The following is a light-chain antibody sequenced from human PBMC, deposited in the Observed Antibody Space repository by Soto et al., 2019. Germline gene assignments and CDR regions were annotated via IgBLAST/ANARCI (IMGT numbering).Light chain of an antibody. V-gene: IGKV3-15*01. CDR2: GAS. CDR3: EQYNKWPIT. J-gene: IGKJ5*01. Sequence: EIVMTQSPATLSVSPGERATLSCRASQSVGSTLAWYQQKPGQAPRLLIYGASTRATGIPARFSGSGSGTDFTLTVSSLQSEDFAVYYCEQYNKWPITFGQGSRLE. CDR1: QSVGST.